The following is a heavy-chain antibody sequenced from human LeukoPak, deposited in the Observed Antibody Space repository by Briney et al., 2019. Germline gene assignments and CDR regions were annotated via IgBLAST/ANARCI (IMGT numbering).Heavy chain of an antibody. D-gene: IGHD3-10*01. V-gene: IGHV1-2*02. Sequence: ASVKVSCKASGYTFTGYYMHWVRQAPGQGLEWMGWINPNSGGTNYAQKFQGRVTMTEDTSTDTAYMELSSLRSEDTAVYYCATLGLGELSPEYYMDVWGKGTTVTVSS. CDR2: INPNSGGT. CDR1: GYTFTGYY. J-gene: IGHJ6*03. CDR3: ATLGLGELSPEYYMDV.